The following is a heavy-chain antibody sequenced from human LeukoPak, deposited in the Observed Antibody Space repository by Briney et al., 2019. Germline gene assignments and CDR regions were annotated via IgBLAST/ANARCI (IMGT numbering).Heavy chain of an antibody. J-gene: IGHJ4*02. CDR1: GGSISGGDLY. V-gene: IGHV4-30-4*01. Sequence: SQTLSLTCTVSGGSISGGDLYWSWIRQSPGRGLEWIGYIYYSGSTYYNPSLKSRVTISVDTSKNQFSLNLSSVTAADTAMYYCAREQLVGSRYFDYWGQGTLVTVSS. CDR2: IYYSGST. CDR3: AREQLVGSRYFDY. D-gene: IGHD6-6*01.